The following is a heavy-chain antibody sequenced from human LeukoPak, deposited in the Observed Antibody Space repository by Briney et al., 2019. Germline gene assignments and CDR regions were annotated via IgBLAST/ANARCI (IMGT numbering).Heavy chain of an antibody. J-gene: IGHJ4*02. V-gene: IGHV4-4*07. CDR2: IYTSGTT. D-gene: IGHD3-22*01. CDR3: ARANYDGSDY. CDR1: GGSISSYY. Sequence: PSETLSLTCTVSGGSISSYYWSWIRQPAGKGLEWIGRIYTSGTTNYNPSLKSRVTMSVDASKNQFSLKMRSVTAADTAVYYCARANYDGSDYWGQGTLVTVSS.